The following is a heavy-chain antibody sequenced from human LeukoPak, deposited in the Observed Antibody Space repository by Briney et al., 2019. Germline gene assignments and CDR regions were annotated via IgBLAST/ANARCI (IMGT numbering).Heavy chain of an antibody. CDR1: GYSISSGYY. D-gene: IGHD3-22*01. V-gene: IGHV4-38-2*02. Sequence: KPSETLSLTCTVSGYSISSGYYWGWIRRPPGQGLEWIGSIYHSGSTYYNPSLKSRVTISVDTSKNQFSLKLSSVTAADTAVYYCARDRYWDDSSGHFDYWGQGTLVTVSS. J-gene: IGHJ4*02. CDR2: IYHSGST. CDR3: ARDRYWDDSSGHFDY.